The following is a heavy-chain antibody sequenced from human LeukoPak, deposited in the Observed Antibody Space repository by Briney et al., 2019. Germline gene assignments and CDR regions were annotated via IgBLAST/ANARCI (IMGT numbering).Heavy chain of an antibody. D-gene: IGHD4-17*01. CDR2: IVNGATT. Sequence: GGSLRLSCAVSGFTVSNNHVTWVRQAPGEGLECVSVIVNGATTYYRDSVKGRFTISRDNSENTVYLQMNSLRVEDTAVYYCAKGHGDSWGQGTLVTVSS. J-gene: IGHJ4*02. CDR1: GFTVSNNH. CDR3: AKGHGDS. V-gene: IGHV3-53*01.